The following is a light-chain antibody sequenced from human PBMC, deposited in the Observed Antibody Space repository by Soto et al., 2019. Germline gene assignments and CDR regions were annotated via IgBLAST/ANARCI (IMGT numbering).Light chain of an antibody. CDR1: QKVNNY. CDR3: QQYENLPT. Sequence: DIQRTHSRSYLSACVCERVASTGQSSQKVNNYLNWYQQKPGRAPKLLIYDASNLEAGVPSRFRGSGSGTDFTFTISRLQPEDIATYYCQQYENLPTFGQGTRREIK. J-gene: IGKJ5*01. CDR2: DAS. V-gene: IGKV1-33*01.